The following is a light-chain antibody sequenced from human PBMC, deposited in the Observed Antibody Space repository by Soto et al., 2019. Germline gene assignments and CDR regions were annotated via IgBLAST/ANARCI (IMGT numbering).Light chain of an antibody. J-gene: IGLJ2*01. CDR2: EVS. CDR3: SSYTSSNTLV. CDR1: SSDVGAYNY. V-gene: IGLV2-14*01. Sequence: QSALTQPASVSGSPGQSITISCTGTSSDVGAYNYVSWYQQHPGKAPKLMIFEVSDRPSGVSNRFSGSKYGNTASLTISGXXXXXXXXXYCSSYTSSNTLVFGGGTKLTV.